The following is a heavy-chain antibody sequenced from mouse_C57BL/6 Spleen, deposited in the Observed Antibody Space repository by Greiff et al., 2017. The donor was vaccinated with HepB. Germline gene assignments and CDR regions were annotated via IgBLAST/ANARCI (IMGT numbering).Heavy chain of an antibody. Sequence: VQLQQSGPELVKPGASVKISCKASGYAFSSSWMNWVKQRPGKGLEWIGRIYPGDGDTNCNGKFKGKATLTADKSSSTAYMQLSSLTSEDSAVYFCARDYYGSSYLYYFDYWGQGTTLTVSS. CDR2: IYPGDGDT. CDR3: ARDYYGSSYLYYFDY. V-gene: IGHV1-82*01. CDR1: GYAFSSSW. D-gene: IGHD1-1*01. J-gene: IGHJ2*01.